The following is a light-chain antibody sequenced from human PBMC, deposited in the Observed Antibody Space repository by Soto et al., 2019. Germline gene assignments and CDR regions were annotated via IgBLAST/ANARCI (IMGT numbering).Light chain of an antibody. J-gene: IGKJ5*01. CDR3: QQYGSSSIT. CDR2: GAS. V-gene: IGKV3-20*01. CDR1: QSVSSSY. Sequence: IVLTQSPGTLSLSPGERATLSCRASQSVSSSYLTWYQQKPGQAPRLLIYGASSRATGIPDRFSGSGSGTDFTLTINGLEPEDFAVYYCQQYGSSSITFGQGTRLEIK.